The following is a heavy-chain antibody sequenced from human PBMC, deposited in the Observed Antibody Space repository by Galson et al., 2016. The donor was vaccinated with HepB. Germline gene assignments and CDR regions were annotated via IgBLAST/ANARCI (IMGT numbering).Heavy chain of an antibody. CDR2: INGDGSST. Sequence: SLRLSCAASGFSFDAYGMHWVRQAPGKGLVWVSRINGDGSSTGYADSVKGRFTISRDYAENTLYLQMNSLRAEDTAVYYCARKSNGFDYWGQGALVTVSS. J-gene: IGHJ4*02. CDR1: GFSFDAYG. CDR3: ARKSNGFDY. V-gene: IGHV3-74*01.